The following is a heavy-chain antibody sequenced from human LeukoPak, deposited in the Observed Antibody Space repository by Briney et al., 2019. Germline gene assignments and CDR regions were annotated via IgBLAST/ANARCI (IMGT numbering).Heavy chain of an antibody. Sequence: GASVKVSCKASGYTFTSYGISWVRQAPGQGLEWMGWISAYNGNTNYAQKLQGRVTMTTDTSTSTAYMELRSLRSDDTAVYYCARDRGRDGYNLGKFDYWGQGTLVTVSS. CDR1: GYTFTSYG. CDR2: ISAYNGNT. V-gene: IGHV1-18*01. CDR3: ARDRGRDGYNLGKFDY. D-gene: IGHD5-24*01. J-gene: IGHJ4*02.